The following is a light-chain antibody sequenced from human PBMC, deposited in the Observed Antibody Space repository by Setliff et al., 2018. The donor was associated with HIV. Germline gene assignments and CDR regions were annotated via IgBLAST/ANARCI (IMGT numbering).Light chain of an antibody. V-gene: IGLV7-46*01. CDR3: LLSYSGPRV. Sequence: AVVTQEPSLTVSPGGTVTLTCGSSTGAVTSTHYPYWFQQKPGQAPRTLISDTSDKHPWTPAQFSGSLLGGKAALTLSGAQPEDEAEYYCLLSYSGPRVFGEGTKVTVL. J-gene: IGLJ2*01. CDR2: DTS. CDR1: TGAVTSTHY.